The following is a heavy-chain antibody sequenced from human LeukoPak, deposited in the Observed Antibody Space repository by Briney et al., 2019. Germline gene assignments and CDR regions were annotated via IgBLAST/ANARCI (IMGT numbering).Heavy chain of an antibody. Sequence: GGSLRLSCASSGLSVSSTFMSWVRQTPGKGLEWVSSVFGGGGTRYADSVMGRFTISRDNSKSTLYLQMTSLGAEDTAVYYCARTYTNNAGYYLYWGQGTLVTVSS. V-gene: IGHV3-53*01. CDR1: GLSVSSTF. D-gene: IGHD3-22*01. J-gene: IGHJ4*02. CDR3: ARTYTNNAGYYLY. CDR2: VFGGGGT.